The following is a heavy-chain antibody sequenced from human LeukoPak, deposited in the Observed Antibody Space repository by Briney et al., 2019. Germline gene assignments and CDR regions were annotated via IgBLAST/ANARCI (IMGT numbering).Heavy chain of an antibody. V-gene: IGHV4-59*01. J-gene: IGHJ4*02. CDR2: IYYSGST. D-gene: IGHD6-19*01. CDR1: GGSISSDY. CDR3: ERAISSGWPTLMYYFDY. Sequence: SETLSLTCTVSGGSISSDYWSWIRQPPGKGLEWTGYIYYSGSTNYNTSLKSRVSIEVDRSKNQFSMKLRYMTAADTDVYYCERAISSGWPTLMYYFDYWGQGTLVTVSS.